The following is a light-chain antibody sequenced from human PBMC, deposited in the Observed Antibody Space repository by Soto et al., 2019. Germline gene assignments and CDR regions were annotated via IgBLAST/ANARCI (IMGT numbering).Light chain of an antibody. CDR3: QKYNGAPFT. CDR1: QGISNY. J-gene: IGKJ4*01. CDR2: GAS. V-gene: IGKV1-27*01. Sequence: DIQMTQSPSSLSASVGDRVTITCRASQGISNYLAWYQQKPGKVPKVLIYGASILQSGVPSRFSGSGSGTECTLTISSLQPEDVATYYCQKYNGAPFTFGGGTKVEIK.